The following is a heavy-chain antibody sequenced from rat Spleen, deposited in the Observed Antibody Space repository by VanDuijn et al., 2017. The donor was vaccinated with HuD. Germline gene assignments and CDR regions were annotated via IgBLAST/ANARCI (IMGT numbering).Heavy chain of an antibody. Sequence: EVQLVESGGGLVQPGRSLKLSCAASGFTFSNYGMHWIRQAPTKGLEWVASISPSGGSTYYRDSVKGRFIISRDIAKSTLYLPMDSLRSEDTATYYCATSPYYWYFDFWGPGTMVTVSS. J-gene: IGHJ1*01. CDR1: GFTFSNYG. CDR3: ATSPYYWYFDF. D-gene: IGHD3-8*01. V-gene: IGHV5-19*01. CDR2: ISPSGGST.